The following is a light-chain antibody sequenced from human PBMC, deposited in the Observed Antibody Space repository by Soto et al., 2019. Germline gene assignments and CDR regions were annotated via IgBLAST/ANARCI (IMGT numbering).Light chain of an antibody. V-gene: IGLV1-44*01. CDR1: SSNIGSNT. J-gene: IGLJ2*01. Sequence: QSVLTQAPSASGTPGQRVTISCSGSSSNIGSNTVNWYQQLPGTAPKLLIYSDDQRPSGVPDRFSGSKSGTSASLAISGPQSEDEADYYCAAWDDSLNGVVFGGGTKLTVL. CDR3: AAWDDSLNGVV. CDR2: SDD.